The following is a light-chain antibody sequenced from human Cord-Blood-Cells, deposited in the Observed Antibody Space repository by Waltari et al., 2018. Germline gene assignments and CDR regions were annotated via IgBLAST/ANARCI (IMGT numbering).Light chain of an antibody. CDR2: GGS. CDR3: CSYAGSSTWG. V-gene: IGLV2-23*01. CDR1: SSDVARYNF. J-gene: IGLJ3*02. Sequence: SALTQPASVSGSPGPSITLSCTDTSSDVARYNFVSWYQQHPGKAPKLMIYGGSKLPSEVSNRFSGSKSGNTTSLTISGLQAEDETNYYCCSYAGSSTWGFGGGTKLTVL.